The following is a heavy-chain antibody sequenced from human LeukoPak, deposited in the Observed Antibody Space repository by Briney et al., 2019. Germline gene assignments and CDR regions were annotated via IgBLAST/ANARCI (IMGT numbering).Heavy chain of an antibody. CDR3: ARGQTQTGEPGRWYFDL. Sequence: ASVKVSCKAPGYTFTGFYMHWVRQAPGQGLEWMGWINPNSGGTKYAQKFQGRVTMTRDTSISTADMELTRLRSDDTAVYYCARGQTQTGEPGRWYFDLWGRGTLVTVSP. D-gene: IGHD7-27*01. CDR1: GYTFTGFY. V-gene: IGHV1-2*02. J-gene: IGHJ2*01. CDR2: INPNSGGT.